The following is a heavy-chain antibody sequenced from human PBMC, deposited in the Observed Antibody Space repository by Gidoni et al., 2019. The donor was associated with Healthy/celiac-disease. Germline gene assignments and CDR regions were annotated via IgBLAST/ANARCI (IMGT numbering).Heavy chain of an antibody. D-gene: IGHD3-3*01. CDR1: GGSISSYY. CDR3: ARVAGEVGYVLRFLEPRGTWFDP. CDR2: IYYSGST. V-gene: IGHV4-59*01. J-gene: IGHJ5*02. Sequence: QVQLQESGPGLVKPSETLSLTCTVPGGSISSYYWSWIRQPPGKGLEWIGYIYYSGSTNYNPSLKSRVTISVDTSKNQFSLKLSSVTAADTAVYYCARVAGEVGYVLRFLEPRGTWFDPWGQGTLVTVSS.